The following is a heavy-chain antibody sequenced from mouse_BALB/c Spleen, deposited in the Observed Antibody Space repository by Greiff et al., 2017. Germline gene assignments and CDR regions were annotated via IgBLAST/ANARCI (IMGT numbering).Heavy chain of an antibody. Sequence: VKVVESGAELVRPGVSVKISCKGSGYTFTDYAMHWVKQSHAKSLEWIGVISTYYGDASYNQKFKGKATMTVDRSSSTAYMELARLTSEDSAIYYCARAGGYPYYFDYWGQGTTLTVSS. CDR3: ARAGGYPYYFDY. D-gene: IGHD2-2*01. J-gene: IGHJ2*01. CDR1: GYTFTDYA. V-gene: IGHV1S137*01. CDR2: ISTYYGDA.